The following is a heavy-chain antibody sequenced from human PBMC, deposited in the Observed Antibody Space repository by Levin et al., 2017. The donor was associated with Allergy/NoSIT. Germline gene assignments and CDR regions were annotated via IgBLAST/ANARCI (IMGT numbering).Heavy chain of an antibody. CDR2: IWYDGSNK. Sequence: TGGSLRLSCAASGFTFSSYGMHWVRQAPGKGLEWVAVIWYDGSNKYYADSVKGRFTISRDNSKNTLYLQMNSLRAEDTAVYYCARVDSDTGYSSSWYVWDYYYGMDVWGQGTTVTVSS. D-gene: IGHD6-13*01. CDR3: ARVDSDTGYSSSWYVWDYYYGMDV. J-gene: IGHJ6*02. V-gene: IGHV3-33*01. CDR1: GFTFSSYG.